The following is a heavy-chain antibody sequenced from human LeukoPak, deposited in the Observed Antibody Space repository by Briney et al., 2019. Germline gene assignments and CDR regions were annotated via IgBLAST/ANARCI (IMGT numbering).Heavy chain of an antibody. V-gene: IGHV3-49*03. CDR3: SRGLHDYGDSNYYFDQ. J-gene: IGHJ4*02. D-gene: IGHD4-17*01. CDR2: IRKKGYGETT. Sequence: GGSVRLSCTACGFTFGEDAWSWFRQSRGKGGEWICFIRKKGYGETTNYAASVRGRFTISRDDAKSIAYLQMNSLKTEDTALYYCSRGLHDYGDSNYYFDQWGRGTLVTVSS. CDR1: GFTFGEDA.